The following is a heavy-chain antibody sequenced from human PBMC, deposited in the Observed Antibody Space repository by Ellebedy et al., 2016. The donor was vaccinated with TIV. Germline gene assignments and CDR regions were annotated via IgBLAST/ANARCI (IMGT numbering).Heavy chain of an antibody. J-gene: IGHJ4*02. D-gene: IGHD5-18*01. CDR1: GFSLSTSGVG. Sequence: SGPTLVKPTQTLTLTCTFSGFSLSTSGVGVGWIRQPPGEALEWLALIYWNDDKRYSPSLKSRLTITKDTSKNQVVLTMTNMDPVDTATYYCAHRRDTAMADGEFDYWGQGTLVTVSS. V-gene: IGHV2-5*01. CDR3: AHRRDTAMADGEFDY. CDR2: IYWNDDK.